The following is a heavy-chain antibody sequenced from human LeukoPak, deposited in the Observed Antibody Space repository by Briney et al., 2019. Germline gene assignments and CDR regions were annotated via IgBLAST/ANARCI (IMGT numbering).Heavy chain of an antibody. CDR1: GGSFSTYA. D-gene: IGHD5-12*01. CDR2: LIPVLGMS. J-gene: IGHJ4*02. Sequence: SVKVSCKSSGGSFSTYAVNWVRQAPGQGLEWMGRLIPVLGMSHYAPGFQGRVTLTADRSTNTAYMELDRLTSDDTAVYFCARDRGGGFDLAFFDHWGQGTLVTVSS. CDR3: ARDRGGGFDLAFFDH. V-gene: IGHV1-69*04.